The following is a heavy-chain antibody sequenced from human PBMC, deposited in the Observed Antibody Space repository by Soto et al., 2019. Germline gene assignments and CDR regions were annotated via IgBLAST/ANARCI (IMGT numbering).Heavy chain of an antibody. V-gene: IGHV1-69*02. Sequence: GASVKVSCKASGYTFSIYTISWVRQAPGQGLEWMGRIIPILGIANYAQKFQGRVTITRDKSASTAYMELSSLRSEDTAVYYCARSERCSSTSCYSANWFDPWGQGTLVTVSS. J-gene: IGHJ5*02. CDR3: ARSERCSSTSCYSANWFDP. CDR2: IIPILGIA. CDR1: GYTFSIYT. D-gene: IGHD2-2*01.